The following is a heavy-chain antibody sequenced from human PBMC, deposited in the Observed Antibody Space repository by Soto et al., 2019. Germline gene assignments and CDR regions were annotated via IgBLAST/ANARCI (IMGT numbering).Heavy chain of an antibody. D-gene: IGHD6-19*01. CDR1: GYTFTNYY. V-gene: IGHV1-46*01. CDR2: INPSGGST. J-gene: IGHJ4*02. Sequence: QVQLVQSGAEVKKPGASVKVSCKASGYTFTNYYIHWVRQAPGQGLEWMGMINPSGGSTSYTRRFQGRVSLTRETSTSTVYMELRSLRSEDTAVYYCARESQSSGWSWFDYWGQGTLVTVSS. CDR3: ARESQSSGWSWFDY.